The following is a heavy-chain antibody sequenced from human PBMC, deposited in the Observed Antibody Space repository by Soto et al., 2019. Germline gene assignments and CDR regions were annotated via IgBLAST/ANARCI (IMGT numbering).Heavy chain of an antibody. V-gene: IGHV4-4*02. CDR3: AMSGYCSSTSGCWSTYSYFYHMDV. CDR2: IYHSGST. J-gene: IGHJ6*03. CDR1: SGSISSSNW. Sequence: QVQLQESGPGLVKPSGTLSLTCAVSSGSISSSNWWSWVRQHPGKGLEWIGEIYHSGSTNYNPSHKNRVTIAVDKSKNQFSRKLSSVTSADTAVYYRAMSGYCSSTSGCWSTYSYFYHMDVWGKWTTVTVSS. D-gene: IGHD2-2*01.